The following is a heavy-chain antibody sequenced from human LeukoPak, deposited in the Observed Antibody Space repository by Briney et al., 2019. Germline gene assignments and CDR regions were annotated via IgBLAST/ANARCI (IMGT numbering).Heavy chain of an antibody. D-gene: IGHD6-13*01. CDR1: GYTFTSYD. Sequence: ASVKVSCKASGYTFTSYDINWVRQATGQGLERMGWMNPNSGNTGYAQKFQGRVTMTRNTSISTAYMELSSLRSEDTAVYYCARAEIAAAGTMFDYWGQGTLVTVSS. CDR3: ARAEIAAAGTMFDY. V-gene: IGHV1-8*01. J-gene: IGHJ4*02. CDR2: MNPNSGNT.